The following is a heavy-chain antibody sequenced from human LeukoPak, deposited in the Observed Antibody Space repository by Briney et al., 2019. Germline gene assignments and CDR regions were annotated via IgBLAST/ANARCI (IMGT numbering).Heavy chain of an antibody. CDR1: GFSLSTSGVS. Sequence: SGPTLVKPTQTLTLTCTFSGFSLSTSGVSVGWIRQPPGKALEWLALIYWDDDKRYSPSLKSRLTITKDTSKNQVVLTMTNMDPVDTATYYCAHVKYYYDSSGYYPDYWGQGTLVTVSS. V-gene: IGHV2-5*02. CDR3: AHVKYYYDSSGYYPDY. J-gene: IGHJ4*02. CDR2: IYWDDDK. D-gene: IGHD3-22*01.